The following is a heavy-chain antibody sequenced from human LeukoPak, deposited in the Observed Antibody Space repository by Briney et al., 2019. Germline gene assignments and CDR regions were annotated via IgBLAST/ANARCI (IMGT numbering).Heavy chain of an antibody. CDR2: ISGIGGPT. CDR1: GFTFTNFA. D-gene: IGHD2-21*01. V-gene: IGHV3-23*01. Sequence: GGSLRPSSAASGFTFTNFATSWVRQAPGKGLEWVSSISGIGGPTYYADSVKGRFTISRDNSKNTLYLQMNSLRAEDTAVYYCAKGRRTKDCWGQGGLVAVSS. CDR3: AKGRRTKDC. J-gene: IGHJ4*02.